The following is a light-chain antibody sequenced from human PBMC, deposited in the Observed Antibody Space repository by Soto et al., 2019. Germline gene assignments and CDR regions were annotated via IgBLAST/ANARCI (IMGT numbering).Light chain of an antibody. Sequence: DIQMTQSPSSLSASVGDRVTITCRASHYINNHLHWYQQKPGRAPKLLIYTASSLQSGVPSRFSGSGSGTDFTLTINSLQPEDFATYYCQQSYSTPLTFGGGTKLEIK. CDR1: HYINNH. CDR3: QQSYSTPLT. CDR2: TAS. J-gene: IGKJ4*01. V-gene: IGKV1-39*01.